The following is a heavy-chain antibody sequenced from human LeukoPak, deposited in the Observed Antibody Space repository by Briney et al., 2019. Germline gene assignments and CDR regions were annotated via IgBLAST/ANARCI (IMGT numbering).Heavy chain of an antibody. J-gene: IGHJ4*02. CDR3: ARVATNDFWSGYHYYFDY. V-gene: IGHV3-11*06. CDR2: ISSSSSYT. Sequence: GGSLRLSCAASGFTFSDYYMSWIRQAPGKGLEWASYISSSSSYTNYADSVKGRFTISRDNAKNSLYLQMNSLRAEDTAVYYCARVATNDFWSGYHYYFDYWGQGTLVTVSS. D-gene: IGHD3-3*01. CDR1: GFTFSDYY.